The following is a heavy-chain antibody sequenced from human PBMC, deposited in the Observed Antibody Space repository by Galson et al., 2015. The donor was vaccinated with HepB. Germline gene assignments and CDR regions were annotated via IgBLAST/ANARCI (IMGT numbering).Heavy chain of an antibody. CDR1: GGTFSSYA. Sequence: SVKVSCKASGGTFSSYAISWVRQAPGQGLEWMGGIIPIFGTANSAQKFQGRVTITADESTSTAYMELSSLRAEDTAVYYCARVRGYSDSSGYLYYFDYWGQGTLVTVSS. CDR3: ARVRGYSDSSGYLYYFDY. D-gene: IGHD3-22*01. CDR2: IIPIFGTA. J-gene: IGHJ4*02. V-gene: IGHV1-69*13.